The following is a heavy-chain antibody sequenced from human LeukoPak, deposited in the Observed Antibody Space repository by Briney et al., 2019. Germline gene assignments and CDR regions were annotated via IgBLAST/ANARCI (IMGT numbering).Heavy chain of an antibody. J-gene: IGHJ3*01. CDR3: ARLLVVGATTSFDL. Sequence: PLETLSLTCTISGGSIRSYYWTWIRQPAGKELEWIGRIYSSGDSAYNPSLSSRVTMSIDTSKNQFSLKLNSVSAADTAVYFCARLLVVGATTSFDLWGQGTMVTVSS. V-gene: IGHV4-4*07. D-gene: IGHD1-26*01. CDR1: GGSIRSYY. CDR2: IYSSGDS.